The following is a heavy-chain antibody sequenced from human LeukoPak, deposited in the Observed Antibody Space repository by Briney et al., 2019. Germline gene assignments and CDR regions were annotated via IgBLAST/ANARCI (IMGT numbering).Heavy chain of an antibody. CDR1: GFTFSAFA. CDR2: ISYDASNK. D-gene: IGHD5-12*01. Sequence: GRSLRLSCAASGFTFSAFAMHWARQAPGKGLEWVAAISYDASNKYYAVSVRGRFTISRGNSRNTLFLQMNSLRADDTAVYYCARGTTDIVAEISDAFDIWGQGTVVTVSS. J-gene: IGHJ3*02. V-gene: IGHV3-30-3*01. CDR3: ARGTTDIVAEISDAFDI.